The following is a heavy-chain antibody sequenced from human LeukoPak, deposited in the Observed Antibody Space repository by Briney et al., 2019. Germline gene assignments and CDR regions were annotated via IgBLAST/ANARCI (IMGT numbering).Heavy chain of an antibody. CDR1: GYSISSGYY. CDR2: IYHSGST. CDR3: ARDAVVPASLLDY. J-gene: IGHJ4*02. Sequence: TSETLSLTCTVSGYSISSGYYWGWIRQPPGKGLEWIGSIYHSGSTYYNPSLKSRVTISVDTSKNQFSLKLSSVTAADTAVYYCARDAVVPASLLDYWGQGTLVTVSS. D-gene: IGHD2-2*01. V-gene: IGHV4-38-2*02.